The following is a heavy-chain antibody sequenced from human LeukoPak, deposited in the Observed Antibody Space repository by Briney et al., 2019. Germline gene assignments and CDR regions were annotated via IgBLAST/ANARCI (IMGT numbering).Heavy chain of an antibody. CDR3: ARAVKIVGAGYYYYYMDV. V-gene: IGHV4-4*07. D-gene: IGHD1-26*01. CDR1: GGSISSYY. Sequence: PSETLSLTCTVSGGSISSYYWSWIRQPAGKGLEWIGRIYTSGSTNCNPSLKSRVTMSVDTSKNQFSLKLSSVTAADTAVYYCARAVKIVGAGYYYYYMDVWGKGTTVTVSS. J-gene: IGHJ6*03. CDR2: IYTSGST.